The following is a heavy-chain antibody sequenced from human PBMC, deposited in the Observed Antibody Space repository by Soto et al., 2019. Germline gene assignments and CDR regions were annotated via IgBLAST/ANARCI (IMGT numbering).Heavy chain of an antibody. V-gene: IGHV3-23*01. J-gene: IGHJ4*02. CDR1: GFTFSSYA. CDR3: VQDLRNDMYDS. Sequence: GGSLRLSCVASGFTFSSYAMSWVRQAPERGLEWVATVTGGRGPTYYADSVKGRFTISRDNSKNTLYLRMSGLRADDTGMYYCVQDLRNDMYDSWGQGSLVTLAS. CDR2: VTGGRGPT. D-gene: IGHD1-1*01.